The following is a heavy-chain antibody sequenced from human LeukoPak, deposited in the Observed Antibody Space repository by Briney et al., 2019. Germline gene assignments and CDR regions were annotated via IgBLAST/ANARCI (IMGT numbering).Heavy chain of an antibody. CDR2: IIPIFGTA. J-gene: IGHJ4*02. Sequence: ASVKASCKASGGTFSSYAISWVRQAPGQGLEWMGGIIPIFGTANYAQKFQGRVTITTDESTSTAYMELSSLRSEDTAVYYCARGPLGDGYKLRYYFDYWGQGTLVTVSS. D-gene: IGHD5-24*01. CDR1: GGTFSSYA. CDR3: ARGPLGDGYKLRYYFDY. V-gene: IGHV1-69*05.